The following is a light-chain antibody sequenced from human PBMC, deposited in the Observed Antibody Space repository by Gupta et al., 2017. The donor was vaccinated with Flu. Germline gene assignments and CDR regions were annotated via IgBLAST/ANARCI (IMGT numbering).Light chain of an antibody. CDR2: GAS. CDR1: QSVSSN. V-gene: IGKV3-15*01. J-gene: IGKJ1*01. CDR3: QQYFNWPPAWT. Sequence: EIVMTQSPATLSVSPGERATLSCRASQSVSSNLAWYQQKPGLAPRLLIYGASTRATGIPARFSGSGSGTEFTLTISSLQSEDFAVYYCQQYFNWPPAWTFGQGTMVEIK.